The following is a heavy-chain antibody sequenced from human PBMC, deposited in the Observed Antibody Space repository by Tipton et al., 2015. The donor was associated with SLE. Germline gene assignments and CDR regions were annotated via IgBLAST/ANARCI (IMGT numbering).Heavy chain of an antibody. CDR2: IWYGGNKK. CDR3: AKVGGSGYGRPHYYAMDV. Sequence: SLRLSCAASGFTFSSYAMHWVRQAPGKGLEWVAVIWYGGNKKYYADSVKGRLTISRDNSKNTLYLQMNSLGAEDTAVYYCAKVGGSGYGRPHYYAMDVWGQGTTVTVSS. CDR1: GFTFSSYA. D-gene: IGHD5-12*01. V-gene: IGHV3-30*18. J-gene: IGHJ6*02.